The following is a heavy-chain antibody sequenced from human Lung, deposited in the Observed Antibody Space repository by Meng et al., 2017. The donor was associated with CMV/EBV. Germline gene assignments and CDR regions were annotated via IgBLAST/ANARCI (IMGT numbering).Heavy chain of an antibody. CDR1: GGSIRSSSYY. V-gene: IGHV4-39*02. J-gene: IGHJ4*02. CDR3: AREDYRSLYFDY. D-gene: IGHD4/OR15-4a*01. CDR2: IYYSGST. Sequence: SETLSLTCTVSGGSIRSSSYYWGWIRQPPGKGLEWLGSIYYSGSTYYNPSLKSQDTISVDTSKNQFSLKLSSVTAADTAVYYCAREDYRSLYFDYWGQGPLVTVSS.